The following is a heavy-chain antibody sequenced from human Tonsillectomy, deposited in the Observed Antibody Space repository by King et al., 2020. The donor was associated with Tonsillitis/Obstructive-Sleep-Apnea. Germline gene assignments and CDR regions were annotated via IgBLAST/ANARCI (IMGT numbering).Heavy chain of an antibody. J-gene: IGHJ4*02. V-gene: IGHV5-51*03. CDR3: WSLSMGGWSPHYFDY. D-gene: IGHD6-19*01. Sequence: VQLVESGAEVKKPGESLKISCKGSGYSFTSYWIGWVRQMPGKGLEWMGIIYPGDSDTRYSPSFQGQVTISADKSISTAYLQWSSLKASDTAMYYFWSLSMGGWSPHYFDYCGQGTLVSVSS. CDR1: GYSFTSYW. CDR2: IYPGDSDT.